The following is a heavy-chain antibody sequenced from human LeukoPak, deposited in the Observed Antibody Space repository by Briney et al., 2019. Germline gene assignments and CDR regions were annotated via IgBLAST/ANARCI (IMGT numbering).Heavy chain of an antibody. J-gene: IGHJ4*02. CDR1: GFTFSSYG. CDR2: IRHDGSNQ. V-gene: IGHV3-30*02. Sequence: GGSLRLSCATSGFTFSSYGMHWVRQAPGKGLEWVAFIRHDGSNQHYVDSAKGRFSISRDNSKNTLYLQMNSLRAEDTAVYYCAKAGTYSYHSELDYWGQGTLVTVSS. D-gene: IGHD5-24*01. CDR3: AKAGTYSYHSELDY.